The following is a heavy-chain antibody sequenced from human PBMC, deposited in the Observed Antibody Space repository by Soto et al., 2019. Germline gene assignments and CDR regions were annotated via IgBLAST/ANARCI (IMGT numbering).Heavy chain of an antibody. Sequence: SETLSLTCTVSGGSISSYYWSWIRQPPGKGLEWIGYIYYSGSTNYNPSLKSRVTISVDTSKNQFSLKLSSVTAADTAVYYCARFRARIAAAGTGFYNWFDPWGQGTLVTSPQ. CDR2: IYYSGST. D-gene: IGHD6-13*01. CDR3: ARFRARIAAAGTGFYNWFDP. CDR1: GGSISSYY. J-gene: IGHJ5*02. V-gene: IGHV4-59*01.